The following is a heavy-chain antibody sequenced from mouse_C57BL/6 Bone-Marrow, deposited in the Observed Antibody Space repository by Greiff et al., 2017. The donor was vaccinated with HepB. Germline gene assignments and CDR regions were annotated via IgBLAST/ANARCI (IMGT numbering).Heavy chain of an antibody. CDR3: TRVEKGSYYAMDY. D-gene: IGHD1-1*02. J-gene: IGHJ4*01. V-gene: IGHV5-9-1*02. Sequence: DVMLVESGEGLVKPGGSLKLSCAASGFTFSSYAMSWVRQTPEKRLEWVAYISSGGDYIYYADTVKGRFTISRDNARNTLYLQMSSLKSEDTAMYYCTRVEKGSYYAMDYWGQGTSVTVSS. CDR2: ISSGGDYI. CDR1: GFTFSSYA.